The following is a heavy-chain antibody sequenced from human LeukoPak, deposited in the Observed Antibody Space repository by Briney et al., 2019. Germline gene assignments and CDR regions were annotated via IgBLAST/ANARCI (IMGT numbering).Heavy chain of an antibody. D-gene: IGHD3-3*01. CDR1: GFTFNNHW. CDR2: IKYDGSEK. J-gene: IGHJ4*02. V-gene: IGHV3-7*01. CDR3: ARWRGAQSEFDY. Sequence: GGSLRLSCVASGFTFNNHWMTRVRQAPGKGLEWVAYIKYDGSEKNYVDSVRGRFSISRDNAENSLYLQMNSLRAEDTAVYYCARWRGAQSEFDYWGQGTLVTVSS.